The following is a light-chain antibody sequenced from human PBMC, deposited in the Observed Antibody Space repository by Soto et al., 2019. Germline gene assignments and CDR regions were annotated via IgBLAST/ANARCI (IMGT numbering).Light chain of an antibody. Sequence: DIQMTQSPCSLSASVGDRVTITCRASQGISNYLAWYQQKPGKVPKLLIYAASTLQSGVPSRFSGSGSGTDFTLTISSLQPEDVATYYCQKYNSALWTLGQGTKVEIK. CDR1: QGISNY. J-gene: IGKJ1*01. V-gene: IGKV1-27*01. CDR2: AAS. CDR3: QKYNSALWT.